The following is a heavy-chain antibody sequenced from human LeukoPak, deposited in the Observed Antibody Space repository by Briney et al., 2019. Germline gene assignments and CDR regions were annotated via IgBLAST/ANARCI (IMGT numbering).Heavy chain of an antibody. V-gene: IGHV3-33*01. J-gene: IGHJ4*02. CDR3: ARAAREMATTPDFDY. D-gene: IGHD5-24*01. CDR1: GFTFSSYG. CDR2: IWYDGSNK. Sequence: PGGSLRLSCAASGFTFSSYGMHWVRQAPGKGLEWVAVIWYDGSNKYYADSVKGRFTISRDNSKNTLYLQMNSLRAEDTAVYYCARAAREMATTPDFDYWGQGTLVTVSS.